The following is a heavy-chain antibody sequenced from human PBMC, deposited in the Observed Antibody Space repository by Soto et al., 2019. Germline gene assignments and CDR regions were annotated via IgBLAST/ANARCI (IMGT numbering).Heavy chain of an antibody. Sequence: QVQLVQSGAEVKKPGSSVKVSCKASGGTFTNYTIAWVRQAPGQGLEWMGRIIPIPGIPNYAQRFQERVTITADNSTNTAYMALSSLRSEDTAVYYCARAPRSRWGDAFDVWGQGTMVTVSS. V-gene: IGHV1-69*02. CDR2: IIPIPGIP. J-gene: IGHJ3*01. D-gene: IGHD2-2*01. CDR3: ARAPRSRWGDAFDV. CDR1: GGTFTNYT.